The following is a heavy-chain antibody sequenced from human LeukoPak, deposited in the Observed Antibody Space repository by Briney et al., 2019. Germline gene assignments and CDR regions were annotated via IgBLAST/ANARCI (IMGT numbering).Heavy chain of an antibody. D-gene: IGHD6-13*01. V-gene: IGHV4-39*07. CDR3: ARSYVAEQQLVRINNWFDS. CDR2: INHSGST. CDR1: GGSISSSRYY. Sequence: PSETLSLTCTVSGGSISSSRYYWAWLRQPPGTGLEWFGEINHSGSTNYNPSLKSRVTISVDKSKNQFSLKLSSVTAADTAVYYCARSYVAEQQLVRINNWFDSGGRGTLVTVSP. J-gene: IGHJ5*01.